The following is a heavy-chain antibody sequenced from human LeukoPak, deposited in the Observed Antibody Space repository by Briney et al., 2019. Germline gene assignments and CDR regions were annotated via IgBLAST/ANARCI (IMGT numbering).Heavy chain of an antibody. CDR2: IYTSGST. D-gene: IGHD3-22*01. CDR3: ARDRVGDYYDSSGYSQGYYYGMDV. V-gene: IGHV4-4*07. CDR1: GGSISSYY. Sequence: SETLSLTCTVSGGSISSYYWSWIRQPAGKGLEWIGRIYTSGSTNCNPSLKSRVTMSVDTSKNQFSLKLSSVTAADTAVYYCARDRVGDYYDSSGYSQGYYYGMDVWGQGTTVIVSS. J-gene: IGHJ6*02.